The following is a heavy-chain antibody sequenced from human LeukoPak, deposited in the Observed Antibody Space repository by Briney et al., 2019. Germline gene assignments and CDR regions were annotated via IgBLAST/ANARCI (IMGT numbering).Heavy chain of an antibody. CDR1: GHSFTSYW. CDR2: IYSGDSGT. J-gene: IGHJ1*01. Sequence: KYGESLKISCKGSGHSFTSYWIGWVRQMPAKGVEGMGIIYSGDSGTRYSPSFQGQVTISADKSISTAYLPWSSLRASDTAMYYCARLYGGNFEYFQHWGQGTLVTVSS. CDR3: ARLYGGNFEYFQH. V-gene: IGHV5-51*01. D-gene: IGHD2-21*02.